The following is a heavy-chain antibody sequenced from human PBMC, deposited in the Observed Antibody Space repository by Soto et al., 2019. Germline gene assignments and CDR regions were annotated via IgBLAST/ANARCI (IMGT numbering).Heavy chain of an antibody. V-gene: IGHV4-59*08. CDR2: ISYSGAT. J-gene: IGHJ4*02. Sequence: QVQLQESGPGLVKPSETLSLTCTVSGASISGYHWSWIRQFPGKGLECLGYISYSGATNYNPSLKSRVTISRDTSKNQFSLQLNSVTAADTVVYYCARAFAIAWYTYYFDYWGQGPLVTVSS. CDR1: GASISGYH. D-gene: IGHD6-13*01. CDR3: ARAFAIAWYTYYFDY.